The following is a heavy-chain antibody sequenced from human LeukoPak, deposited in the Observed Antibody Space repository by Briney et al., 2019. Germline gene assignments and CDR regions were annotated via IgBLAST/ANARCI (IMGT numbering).Heavy chain of an antibody. V-gene: IGHV4-61*02. J-gene: IGHJ3*02. CDR2: IYTSGST. Sequence: SETLSLTCAVSGGSISSGSYYWSWIRQPAGKGLEWIGRIYTSGSTNYNPSLKSRVTISVDTSKNQFSLKLSSVTAADTAVYYCARDSLLEFNYYDSSGYPTAAFDIWGQGTMVTVSS. CDR3: ARDSLLEFNYYDSSGYPTAAFDI. D-gene: IGHD3-22*01. CDR1: GGSISSGSYY.